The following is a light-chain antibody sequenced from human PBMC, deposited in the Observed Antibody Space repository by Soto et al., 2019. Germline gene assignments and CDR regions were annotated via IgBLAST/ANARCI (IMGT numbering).Light chain of an antibody. Sequence: QSVLTQPPSASGTPGQRVTISCSGSSSNIGSRTVNWYQQLPGTAPKLLIYSSNQRPSGVPDRFSGSKSGTSASLAISGRQSEDEADYYCAAWDDSLNGQVFGGGTKLTVL. CDR1: SSNIGSRT. V-gene: IGLV1-44*01. J-gene: IGLJ3*02. CDR2: SSN. CDR3: AAWDDSLNGQV.